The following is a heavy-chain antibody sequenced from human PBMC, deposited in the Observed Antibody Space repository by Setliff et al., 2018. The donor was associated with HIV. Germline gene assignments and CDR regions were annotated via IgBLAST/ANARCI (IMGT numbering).Heavy chain of an antibody. CDR3: ARGSGDYYDGSGRPAPWDY. CDR2: IVPIFGTV. V-gene: IGHV1-69*13. J-gene: IGHJ4*02. D-gene: IGHD3-22*01. CDR1: GGTFNRYS. Sequence: ASVKVSCKASGGTFNRYSITWIRQAPGQGLEWMGGIVPIFGTVNYAQKLQGRVTITADESTSTAYMELSSLTSADTAVYYCARGSGDYYDGSGRPAPWDYWGQGTLVTVSS.